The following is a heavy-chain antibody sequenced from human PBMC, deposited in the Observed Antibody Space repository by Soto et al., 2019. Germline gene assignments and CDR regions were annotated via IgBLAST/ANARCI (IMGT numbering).Heavy chain of an antibody. CDR3: ARAEGSSWYYYGMDV. V-gene: IGHV4-34*01. CDR1: GGSFSGYY. Sequence: SETLSLTCAVYGGSFSGYYWSWIRQPPGKGLEWIGEINHSGSTNYNPSLKSRVTISVDTSKNQFSLKLSSVTAADTAVYYCARAEGSSWYYYGMDVWGQGTTVTVSS. J-gene: IGHJ6*02. D-gene: IGHD6-13*01. CDR2: INHSGST.